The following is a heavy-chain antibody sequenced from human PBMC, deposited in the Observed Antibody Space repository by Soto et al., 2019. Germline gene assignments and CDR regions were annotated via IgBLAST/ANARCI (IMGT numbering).Heavy chain of an antibody. J-gene: IGHJ4*02. CDR3: ARGSLVLLWFGELSTDY. V-gene: IGHV3-30-3*01. Sequence: GGSLRLSCAASGFTFSSYAMHWVRQAPGKGLEWVAVISYDGSNKYYADSVKGRFTISRDNSKNTLYLQMNSLRAEDTAVYYCARGSLVLLWFGELSTDYWGQGTLVTVSS. CDR1: GFTFSSYA. D-gene: IGHD3-10*01. CDR2: ISYDGSNK.